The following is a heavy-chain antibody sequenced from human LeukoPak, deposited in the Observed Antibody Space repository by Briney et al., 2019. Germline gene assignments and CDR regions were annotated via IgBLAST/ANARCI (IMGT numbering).Heavy chain of an antibody. CDR3: ARDTRTVVTRDFDY. V-gene: IGHV3-48*01. J-gene: IGHJ4*02. CDR1: GFTFSSYS. CDR2: ISSSSSTI. Sequence: GGSLRLSCAASGFTFSSYSMNWVRQAPGKGLGWVSYISSSSSTIYYADSVKGRFTISRDNAKNSLYLQMNSLRAEDTAVYYCARDTRTVVTRDFDYWGQGTLVTVSS. D-gene: IGHD4-23*01.